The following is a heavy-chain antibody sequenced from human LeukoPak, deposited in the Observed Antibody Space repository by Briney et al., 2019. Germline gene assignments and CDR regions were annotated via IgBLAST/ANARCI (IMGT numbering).Heavy chain of an antibody. V-gene: IGHV1-69*05. Sequence: ASVKVSCKASGSTFSSYAISWVRQAPGQGLEWMGGIIPIFGTANYAQKFQGRVTITTGESTSTAYMELSSLRSEDTAVYYCARGPGGYCSSTSCYYMDAWGKGTTVTVSS. D-gene: IGHD2-2*01. CDR3: ARGPGGYCSSTSCYYMDA. CDR2: IIPIFGTA. CDR1: GSTFSSYA. J-gene: IGHJ6*03.